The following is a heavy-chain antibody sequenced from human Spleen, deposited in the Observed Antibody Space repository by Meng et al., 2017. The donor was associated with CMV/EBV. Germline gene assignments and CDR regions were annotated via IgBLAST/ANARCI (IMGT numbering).Heavy chain of an antibody. Sequence: GESLKISCAASGFTFSNYGMHWVRQAPGKGLEWVAFIQYDGSHKYYADSVKGRFTISRDNSKNTLYLQMNSLRAEDTAVYYCAGDSHGGYYYAEGGMDVWGQGTTVTVSS. CDR3: AGDSHGGYYYAEGGMDV. V-gene: IGHV3-30*02. J-gene: IGHJ6*02. CDR2: IQYDGSHK. D-gene: IGHD5-18*01. CDR1: GFTFSNYG.